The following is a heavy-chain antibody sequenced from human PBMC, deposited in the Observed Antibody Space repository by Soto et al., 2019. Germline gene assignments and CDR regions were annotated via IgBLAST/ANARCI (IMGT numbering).Heavy chain of an antibody. CDR1: GFTFSSYW. Sequence: EVQLVESGGGLVQPGGSLRLSCAASGFTFSSYWMTWVRQGPGKGLEWVANIKQDGSEKYYVDSVEGRFTISRDNAKNSLYLQMNSLRAEDTAVYYCARDRTTFDDGSGSSDYWGQGTLVTVSS. D-gene: IGHD3-10*01. CDR2: IKQDGSEK. CDR3: ARDRTTFDDGSGSSDY. J-gene: IGHJ4*02. V-gene: IGHV3-7*04.